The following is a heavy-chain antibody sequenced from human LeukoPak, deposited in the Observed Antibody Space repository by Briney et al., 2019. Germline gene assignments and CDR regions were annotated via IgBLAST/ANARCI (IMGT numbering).Heavy chain of an antibody. CDR2: IRYDGSNK. V-gene: IGHV3-30*02. J-gene: IGHJ4*02. Sequence: PGGSLRLSCAASGFTFSSYGMHWVRQAPGKGLEWVAFIRYDGSNKYYADSVKGRFTISRDNSKNTLYLQLDSLRAEDTAVYFCAKDGSSGLNPTFFDCWGQGTLVTVSS. D-gene: IGHD2/OR15-2a*01. CDR1: GFTFSSYG. CDR3: AKDGSSGLNPTFFDC.